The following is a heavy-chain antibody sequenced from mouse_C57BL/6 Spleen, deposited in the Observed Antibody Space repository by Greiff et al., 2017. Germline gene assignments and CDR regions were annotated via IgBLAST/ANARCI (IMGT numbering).Heavy chain of an antibody. Sequence: VQLQQSGPGLVQPSQSLSITCTVSGFSLTSYGVHWVRQSPGKGLAWLGVIWRGGSTDYNAAFMSRLSITKDNSKSQVFFKMNSLQADDTAIYYCAKNGDYDGYAMDYWGQGTSVTVSS. CDR1: GFSLTSYG. J-gene: IGHJ4*01. D-gene: IGHD2-4*01. CDR2: IWRGGST. V-gene: IGHV2-5*01. CDR3: AKNGDYDGYAMDY.